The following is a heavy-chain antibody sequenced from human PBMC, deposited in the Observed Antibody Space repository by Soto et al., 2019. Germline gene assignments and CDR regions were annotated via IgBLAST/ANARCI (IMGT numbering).Heavy chain of an antibody. Sequence: GASVKVSCKASGYTFTRYGFSWVRQAPGQGLEWMAWTSADNGDTNYAPKLQGRVTLTTDTSTGTAYMELRSLRSDDTAVDYCASVERGPCTSSSGYYLDYWGQGTRVTVSA. D-gene: IGHD2-2*01. CDR2: TSADNGDT. V-gene: IGHV1-18*04. CDR1: GYTFTRYG. J-gene: IGHJ4*02. CDR3: ASVERGPCTSSSGYYLDY.